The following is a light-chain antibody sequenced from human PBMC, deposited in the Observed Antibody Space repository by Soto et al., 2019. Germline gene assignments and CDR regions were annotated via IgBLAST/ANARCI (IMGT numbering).Light chain of an antibody. CDR2: GAS. CDR1: QSVSSNS. J-gene: IGKJ1*01. V-gene: IGKV3-20*01. Sequence: ETVLSQSPGTLSLSPGERATLSCRASQSVSSNSLAWFQQKSGQAPRLLIYGASSRATGIPDRFSASGSGTHFTLTISRLEPEDFAVYYCQQYGSSPRTFSQGTNVEIK. CDR3: QQYGSSPRT.